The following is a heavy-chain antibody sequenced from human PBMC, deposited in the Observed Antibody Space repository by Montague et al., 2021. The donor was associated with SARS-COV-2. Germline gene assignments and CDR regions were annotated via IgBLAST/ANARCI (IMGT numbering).Heavy chain of an antibody. J-gene: IGHJ4*02. Sequence: TLSLTCTVSGGSISSGTYYCSLVRQPGGKVLEWIGRADTSGINSYHPSLGSRITISLDTSANLFFLNLLSVTAAATALYFCASEVGIGWLSYFDNLGQGTLVAVSS. CDR2: ADTSGIN. V-gene: IGHV4-61*02. CDR1: GGSISSGTYY. D-gene: IGHD3-22*01. CDR3: ASEVGIGWLSYFDN.